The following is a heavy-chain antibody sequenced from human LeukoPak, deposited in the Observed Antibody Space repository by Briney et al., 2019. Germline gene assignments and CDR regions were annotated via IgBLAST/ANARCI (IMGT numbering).Heavy chain of an antibody. CDR3: AREARYDILTGYSEDAFDI. J-gene: IGHJ3*02. CDR2: INPNSGGT. Sequence: GASVKVSCKASGYTFTGYYMHWVRQAPGQGLEWMGWINPNSGGTNYAQKFRGRVTMTRDTSISTAYMELSRLGSDDTAVYYCAREARYDILTGYSEDAFDIWGQGTMVTVSS. D-gene: IGHD3-9*01. V-gene: IGHV1-2*02. CDR1: GYTFTGYY.